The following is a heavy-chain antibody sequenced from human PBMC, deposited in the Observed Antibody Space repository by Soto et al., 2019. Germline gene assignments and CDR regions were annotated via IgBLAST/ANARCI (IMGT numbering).Heavy chain of an antibody. V-gene: IGHV1-69*13. CDR1: GGTFSSYS. Sequence: SVKVSCKASGGTFSSYSINWVRQAPGQGLEWMGEIIPIFGTANYAQKFQGRVTITADESTSTAYMELSSPRSEDTAVYYCARGPYYYGSGSSLDYWGQGTLVTVSS. J-gene: IGHJ4*02. D-gene: IGHD3-10*01. CDR2: IIPIFGTA. CDR3: ARGPYYYGSGSSLDY.